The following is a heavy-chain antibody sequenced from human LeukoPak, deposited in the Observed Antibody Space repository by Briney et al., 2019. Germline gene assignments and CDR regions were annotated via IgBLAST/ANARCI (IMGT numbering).Heavy chain of an antibody. Sequence: SETLSLTCTVSGGSISSYYWSWIRQPPGKGLGWIGYIYYSGSTNYNPSLKSRVTISVDTSKNQFSLKLSSVTAADTAVYYCARYVDYYDSSGIPEGFDPWGQGTLVTVSS. CDR1: GGSISSYY. CDR3: ARYVDYYDSSGIPEGFDP. CDR2: IYYSGST. J-gene: IGHJ5*02. D-gene: IGHD3-22*01. V-gene: IGHV4-59*01.